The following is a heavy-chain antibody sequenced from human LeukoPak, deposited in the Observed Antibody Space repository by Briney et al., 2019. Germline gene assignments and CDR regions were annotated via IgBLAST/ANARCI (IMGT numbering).Heavy chain of an antibody. V-gene: IGHV3-30*02. CDR1: GFTFSSYG. CDR2: IRYDGSNK. CDR3: AKDESVATISPGAFDI. J-gene: IGHJ3*02. Sequence: GGSLRLSCAASGFTFSSYGMHWVRQAPGKGLEWVAFIRYDGSNKYYADSVKGRFTNSRDNSKNTLYLQMNSLRAGDTDEFYCAKDESVATISPGAFDIWGQGTMVIVSS. D-gene: IGHD5-12*01.